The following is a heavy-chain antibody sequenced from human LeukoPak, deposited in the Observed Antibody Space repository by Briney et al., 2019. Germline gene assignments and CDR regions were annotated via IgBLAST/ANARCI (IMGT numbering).Heavy chain of an antibody. CDR2: ISTYNGNT. J-gene: IGHJ4*02. CDR1: GYTFTSYG. CDR3: ARDQYYYESSGDNYYFDY. V-gene: IGHV1-18*01. Sequence: APVKVSCKASGYTFTSYGISWVRQAPGQGLEWMGWISTYNGNTNYAQKLQGRVTMTTDTSTSTAYMELRSLRSDDTAVYYCARDQYYYESSGDNYYFDYWGQGTLVTVSS. D-gene: IGHD3-22*01.